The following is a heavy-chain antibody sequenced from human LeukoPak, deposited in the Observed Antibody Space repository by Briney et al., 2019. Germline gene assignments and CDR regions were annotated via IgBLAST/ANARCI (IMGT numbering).Heavy chain of an antibody. CDR2: ISSSGSTI. J-gene: IGHJ6*04. CDR1: GSSFSNYY. V-gene: IGHV3-11*04. D-gene: IGHD3-10*02. Sequence: LSLTCAVFGSSFSNYYWAWIRQPPGKGLEWVSYISSSGSTIYYADSVKGRFTISRDNAKNSLYLQMNSLRAEDTAVYYCAELGITMIGGVWGKGTTVTISS. CDR3: AELGITMIGGV.